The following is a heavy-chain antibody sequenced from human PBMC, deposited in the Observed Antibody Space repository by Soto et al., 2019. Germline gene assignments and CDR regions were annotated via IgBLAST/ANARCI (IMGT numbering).Heavy chain of an antibody. Sequence: QVQLVQSGAEVKKPGSSVKVSCKASGGTFSSYAISWVRQAPGQGLEWMGGIIPIFGTANYAQKFQGRVTITADESTRTAYMGLSSLRAEDTAVYYRAARRSPVRYSSSWYFWFDPWGQETLVTVSS. V-gene: IGHV1-69*12. J-gene: IGHJ5*02. CDR2: IIPIFGTA. CDR1: GGTFSSYA. CDR3: AARRSPVRYSSSWYFWFDP. D-gene: IGHD6-13*01.